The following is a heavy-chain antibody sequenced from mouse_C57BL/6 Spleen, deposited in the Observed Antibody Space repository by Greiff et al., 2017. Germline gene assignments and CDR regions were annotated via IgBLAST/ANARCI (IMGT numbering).Heavy chain of an antibody. J-gene: IGHJ1*03. D-gene: IGHD1-1*01. V-gene: IGHV1-80*01. CDR2: IYPGDGDT. CDR3: ARDYGISYGRYFDV. Sequence: QVQLQQSGAELVKPGASVKISCKASGYAFSSYWMNWVKQRPGKGLEWIGQIYPGDGDTNYNGKFKGKATLTADKSSSTAYMQLSSLTSEDSAVYFCARDYGISYGRYFDVWGTGTTVTVSS. CDR1: GYAFSSYW.